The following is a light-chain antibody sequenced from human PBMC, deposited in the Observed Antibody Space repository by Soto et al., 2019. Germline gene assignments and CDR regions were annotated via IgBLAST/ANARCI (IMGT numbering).Light chain of an antibody. V-gene: IGLV2-23*01. CDR1: SSDVGTYNL. J-gene: IGLJ1*01. CDR2: EGS. Sequence: QSALTQPASVSGSPGQSITISCTGTSSDVGTYNLVSWYQHHPGKAPKLMIYEGSKRPSGVSNRFSGSKSGNTASLTISGLQAEDEADYYCSSYAGSSTYVFGTGIKLTVL. CDR3: SSYAGSSTYV.